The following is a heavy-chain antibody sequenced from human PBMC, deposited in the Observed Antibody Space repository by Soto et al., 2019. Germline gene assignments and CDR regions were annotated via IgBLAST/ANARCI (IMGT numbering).Heavy chain of an antibody. V-gene: IGHV5-51*01. Sequence: LGESLKISCKSYGYSFTTYWIAWVRQMPGKGLEWMGSIHPGESDTRYSPSLQGQVTISADRSITTAYLQWSSLKASDTAMYYCARHEATYYNFYGMDVWGQGTTVTVSS. CDR3: ARHEATYYNFYGMDV. CDR1: GYSFTTYW. J-gene: IGHJ6*02. CDR2: IHPGESDT.